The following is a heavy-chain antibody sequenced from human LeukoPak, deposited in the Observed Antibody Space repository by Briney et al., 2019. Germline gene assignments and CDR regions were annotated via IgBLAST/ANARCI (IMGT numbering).Heavy chain of an antibody. V-gene: IGHV4-39*07. J-gene: IGHJ4*02. Sequence: SETLSLTCTVSGGSISSSSYYWGWIRQPPGKGLEWIGSIYYSGSTYYNPSLKSRVTISVDTSKNQFSLKLSSVTAADTAVYYCARIYSSSWPFFDYWGQGTLVTVSS. CDR3: ARIYSSSWPFFDY. D-gene: IGHD6-13*01. CDR2: IYYSGST. CDR1: GGSISSSSYY.